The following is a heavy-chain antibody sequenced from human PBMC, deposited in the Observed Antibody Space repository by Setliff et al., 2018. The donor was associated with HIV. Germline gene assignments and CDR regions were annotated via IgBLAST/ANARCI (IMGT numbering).Heavy chain of an antibody. J-gene: IGHJ4*02. CDR2: IYPGDSDT. CDR1: GYSFTSYW. CDR3: AREHRLCSGERCVLPDY. V-gene: IGHV5-51*01. Sequence: GESLKISCKGSGYSFTSYWIGWVRQMPGKGLEWMGIIYPGDSDTRYSPSFQGQVPISADKSISTAYLQWSSLRASDTATYYCAREHRLCSGERCVLPDYWGQGTLVTAPQ. D-gene: IGHD2-15*01.